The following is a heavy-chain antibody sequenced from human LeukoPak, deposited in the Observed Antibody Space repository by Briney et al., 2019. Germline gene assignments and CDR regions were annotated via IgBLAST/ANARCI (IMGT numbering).Heavy chain of an antibody. Sequence: ASVKVSCKTSGYTXSNYGIGGMRQAPGQGLEWMGWISAYSGNTEYAQKVQGRVTMTADTSTNTAYLELMSLRSDDTAIYHCARVGAYCTGDSCFDYWGQGTLVTVSS. CDR1: GYTXSNYG. J-gene: IGHJ4*02. V-gene: IGHV1-18*01. D-gene: IGHD2-15*01. CDR2: ISAYSGNT. CDR3: ARVGAYCTGDSCFDY.